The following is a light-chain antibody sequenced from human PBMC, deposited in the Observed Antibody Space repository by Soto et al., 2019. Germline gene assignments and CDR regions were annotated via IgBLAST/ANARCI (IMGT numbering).Light chain of an antibody. CDR3: GTWDSSLSAAV. J-gene: IGLJ2*01. V-gene: IGLV1-51*01. Sequence: QSALTQPPSVSAAPGQKVTISCSGGGSNIGNNYVAWYRQLPGTAPKLLIYDNNKRPSGIPDRFSGSKSGTSATLGITGLQTGDEADYYCGTWDSSLSAAVFGGGTKLTVL. CDR2: DNN. CDR1: GSNIGNNY.